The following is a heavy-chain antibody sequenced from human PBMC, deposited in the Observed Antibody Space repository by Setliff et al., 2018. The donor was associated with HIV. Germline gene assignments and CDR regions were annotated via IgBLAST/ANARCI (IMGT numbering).Heavy chain of an antibody. D-gene: IGHD3-9*01. V-gene: IGHV1-2*02. Sequence: ASVKVSCKTFGYRFTDFYVNWVRQAPGQGLEWMGWINPKSGATKNAQKFQGRVAMTRDTSISTVYMELSSLRSDDTALYFCARRAEDLAINPPSFDYYFDYWGQGTPVTVSS. CDR2: INPKSGAT. CDR3: ARRAEDLAINPPSFDYYFDY. CDR1: GYRFTDFY. J-gene: IGHJ4*02.